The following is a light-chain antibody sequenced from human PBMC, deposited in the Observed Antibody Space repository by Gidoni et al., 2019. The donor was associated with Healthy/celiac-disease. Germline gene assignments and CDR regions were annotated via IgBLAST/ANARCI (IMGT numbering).Light chain of an antibody. CDR1: QVISSY. CDR2: AAS. CDR3: QQYYSFPYT. Sequence: VLWITHSPSLLSASTGDRVTISCRMSQVISSYLAWYQQKPGKAPELLIYAASSLQSGVPSRFSGRGSGTDFTLTMSCMQSEDFATYYCQQYYSFPYTFGQGTKREIK. V-gene: IGKV1D-8*01. J-gene: IGKJ2*01.